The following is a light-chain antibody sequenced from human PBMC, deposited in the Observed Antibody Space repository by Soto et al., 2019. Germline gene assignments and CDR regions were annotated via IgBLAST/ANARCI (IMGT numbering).Light chain of an antibody. V-gene: IGKV1-39*01. J-gene: IGKJ2*01. Sequence: DIQMTQSPSTLSASVGDRVTITCRASQSISSWLAWYQQKPGKAPKLLIYDASNLESGVPSRFSGSGSGTDFTLTISSLQPEDFATYYCQQSYSTPHTFGQGTKVDIK. CDR2: DAS. CDR1: QSISSW. CDR3: QQSYSTPHT.